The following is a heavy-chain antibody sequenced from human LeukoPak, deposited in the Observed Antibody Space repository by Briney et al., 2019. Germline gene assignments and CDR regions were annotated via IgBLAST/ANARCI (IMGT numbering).Heavy chain of an antibody. CDR2: IYYSGST. D-gene: IGHD3-22*01. J-gene: IGHJ4*02. CDR3: ARVTVIVVADY. V-gene: IGHV4-30-4*01. Sequence: SETLSLTCTVSGGSISSGDYYWSWIRQPPGKGLEWIGYIYYSGSTYYNPSLKSRVTISVDTSKNQFSLKLSSVTAADTAVYYCARVTVIVVADYWGQGTLVTVSS. CDR1: GGSISSGDYY.